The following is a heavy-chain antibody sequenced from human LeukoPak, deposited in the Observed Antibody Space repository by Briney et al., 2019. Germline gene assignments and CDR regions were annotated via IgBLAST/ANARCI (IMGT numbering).Heavy chain of an antibody. D-gene: IGHD4-23*01. CDR1: GGTFSSYA. CDR3: ARGGYGGNLYYYYYMDV. Sequence: SVKVSCKASGGTFSSYAISWVRQAPGQGLEWMGGIIPIFGTANYAQKFQGRVTITTDESTSTAYMELSSLRSEDTAVYYCARGGYGGNLYYYYYMDVWGKGTTVTVSS. J-gene: IGHJ6*03. V-gene: IGHV1-69*05. CDR2: IIPIFGTA.